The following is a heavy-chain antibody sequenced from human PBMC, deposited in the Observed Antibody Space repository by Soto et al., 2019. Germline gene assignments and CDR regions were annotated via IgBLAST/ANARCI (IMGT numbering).Heavy chain of an antibody. CDR3: ASGYPTVTNEKHDAFDI. CDR2: ISSSSSYI. CDR1: GFTFSSYS. Sequence: EVQLVESGGGLVKPGGSLRLSCAASGFTFSSYSMNWVRQAPGKGLEWVSSISSSSSYIYYADSVKGRFTISRDNAKNSLYLQMNSLRAEDTAVYYCASGYPTVTNEKHDAFDIWGQGTMVTVSS. D-gene: IGHD4-17*01. V-gene: IGHV3-21*01. J-gene: IGHJ3*02.